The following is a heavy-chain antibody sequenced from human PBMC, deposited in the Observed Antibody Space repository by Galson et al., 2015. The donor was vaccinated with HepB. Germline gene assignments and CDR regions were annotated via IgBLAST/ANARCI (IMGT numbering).Heavy chain of an antibody. D-gene: IGHD3-10*01. CDR1: GFTFSSYA. Sequence: SLRLSCAASGFTFSSYAMHWVRQAPGKGLEWVAVISYDGSNKYYADSVKGRFTISRDNSKNTLYLQMNSLRAEDTAVYYCARDPSGLWFGELGSWFDPWGQGTLVTVSS. J-gene: IGHJ5*02. CDR2: ISYDGSNK. CDR3: ARDPSGLWFGELGSWFDP. V-gene: IGHV3-30*04.